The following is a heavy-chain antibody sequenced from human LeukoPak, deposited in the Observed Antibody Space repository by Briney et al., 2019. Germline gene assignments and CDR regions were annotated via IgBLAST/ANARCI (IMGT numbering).Heavy chain of an antibody. CDR3: ARDHCSTTSCYEDAFDI. V-gene: IGHV3-11*04. J-gene: IGHJ3*02. CDR1: GFTFSDYY. D-gene: IGHD2-2*01. Sequence: GGSLRLSCAASGFTFSDYYMSWIRQAPGKGLEWVSYISSSGSIIYYGDSVWGRFTISRDNAKNSLYLQMNSLRAEDTAVYYCARDHCSTTSCYEDAFDIWGQGTMVTLSS. CDR2: ISSSGSII.